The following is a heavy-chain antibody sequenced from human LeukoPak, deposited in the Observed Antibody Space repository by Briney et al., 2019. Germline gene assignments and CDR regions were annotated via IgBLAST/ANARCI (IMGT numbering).Heavy chain of an antibody. CDR2: ISYDGSNK. CDR3: AKGSARWFGELLADYFDY. J-gene: IGHJ4*02. D-gene: IGHD3-10*01. V-gene: IGHV3-30*18. Sequence: PGRSLRLSCAASGFTFSSYGMHWVRQAPGKGLEWVAVISYDGSNKYYADSVKGRFTISRDNSKNTPYLQMNSLRAEDTAVYYCAKGSARWFGELLADYFDYWGQGTLVTVSS. CDR1: GFTFSSYG.